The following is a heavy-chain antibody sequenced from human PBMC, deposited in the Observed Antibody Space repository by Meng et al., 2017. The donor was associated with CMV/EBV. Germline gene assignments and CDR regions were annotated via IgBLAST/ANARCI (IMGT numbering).Heavy chain of an antibody. CDR1: GYTFTSYG. D-gene: IGHD6-6*01. CDR3: ARGVQLAHTGSYFDY. V-gene: IGHV1-18*01. J-gene: IGHJ4*02. Sequence: ASVKVSCKASGYTFTSYGISWVRQAPGQGLEWMGWISAYNGNTNYAQKLQGRVTITTDTSTSTAYMELRSLGSDDTAVYYCARGVQLAHTGSYFDYWGQGTLVTVSS. CDR2: ISAYNGNT.